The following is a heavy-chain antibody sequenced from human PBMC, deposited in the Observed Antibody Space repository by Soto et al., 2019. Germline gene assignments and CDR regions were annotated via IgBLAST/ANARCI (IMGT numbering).Heavy chain of an antibody. CDR2: IYYSGST. V-gene: IGHV4-39*01. J-gene: IGHJ4*02. CDR3: ARGRGSLSDSDNWNDFSAPFDY. D-gene: IGHD1-20*01. CDR1: GGSLSSGDYY. Sequence: SETMSLTCTVAGGSLSSGDYYWSWIRKPPGKGLEWIGSIYYSGSTYYNPSLKSRVTISVDTSKNQFSLKLSSVTAADTAVYYCARGRGSLSDSDNWNDFSAPFDYWGQGTLVTVSS.